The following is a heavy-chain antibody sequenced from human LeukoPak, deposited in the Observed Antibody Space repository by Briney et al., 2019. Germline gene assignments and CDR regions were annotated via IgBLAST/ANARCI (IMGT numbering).Heavy chain of an antibody. D-gene: IGHD1-7*01. CDR3: ARVRANWNYFFDY. V-gene: IGHV4-59*12. Sequence: PSETLSLTCTVSGGSISSYYWSWIRQPPGKGLEWIGYIYYSGSTNYNPSLKSRVTISVDTSKNQFSLKLSSVTAADTAAYYCARVRANWNYFFDYWGQGTLVTVSS. CDR2: IYYSGST. CDR1: GGSISSYY. J-gene: IGHJ4*02.